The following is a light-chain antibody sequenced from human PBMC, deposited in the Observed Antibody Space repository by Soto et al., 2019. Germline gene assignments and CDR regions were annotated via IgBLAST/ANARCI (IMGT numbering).Light chain of an antibody. CDR2: KAS. Sequence: DIQMTQSPSTLSASVGDTVTITCRASQSFSNWLAWYQQKPGKAPKFLIYKASTLESGVPSRFSGSGSGTELTIKISSLKPDDFATYYCKPYNSYSWTFGQGTKVEIK. J-gene: IGKJ1*01. V-gene: IGKV1-5*03. CDR1: QSFSNW. CDR3: KPYNSYSWT.